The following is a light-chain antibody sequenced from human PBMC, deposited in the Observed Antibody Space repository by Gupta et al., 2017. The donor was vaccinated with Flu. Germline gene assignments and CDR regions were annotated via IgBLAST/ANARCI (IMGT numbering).Light chain of an antibody. CDR3: SSDAGSNKLI. CDR2: EVN. Sequence: QSALTQPPSASGSPGQSVTISCTGTSSDVGGYKYVSWYQQHPGKAPKVMISEVNKRPAGVPARFSGSKSGNTASLTVSGRKEEEEADYYCSSDAGSNKLIFGGGTKLTVL. V-gene: IGLV2-8*01. CDR1: SSDVGGYKY. J-gene: IGLJ2*01.